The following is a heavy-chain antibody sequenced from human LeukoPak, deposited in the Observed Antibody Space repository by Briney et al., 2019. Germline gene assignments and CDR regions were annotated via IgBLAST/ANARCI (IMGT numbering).Heavy chain of an antibody. Sequence: GGSLRLSCAASGFTVSSNYMRWVRQAPGKGLEWVSVIYSGGSTDYADSVKGRFTISRDTSKNTLYLQMDSLRVEDSAVYYCASVKPVYGMDVWGQGTTVTVSS. CDR1: GFTVSSNY. V-gene: IGHV3-66*01. CDR3: ASVKPVYGMDV. CDR2: IYSGGST. J-gene: IGHJ6*02.